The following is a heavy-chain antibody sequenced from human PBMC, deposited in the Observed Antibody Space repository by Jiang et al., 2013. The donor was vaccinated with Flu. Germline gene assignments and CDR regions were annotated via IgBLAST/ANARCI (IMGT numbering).Heavy chain of an antibody. Sequence: GSGLVKPSQTLSLTCTVSGGSISSGGYYWSWIRQHPGKGLEWIGYIYYSGSTYYNPSLKSRVTISVDTSKNQFSLKLSSVTAADTAVYYCARDQGRVRGVIHNWFDPWGQGTLVTVSS. J-gene: IGHJ5*02. D-gene: IGHD3-10*01. V-gene: IGHV4-31*03. CDR1: GGSISSGGYY. CDR3: ARDQGRVRGVIHNWFDP. CDR2: IYYSGST.